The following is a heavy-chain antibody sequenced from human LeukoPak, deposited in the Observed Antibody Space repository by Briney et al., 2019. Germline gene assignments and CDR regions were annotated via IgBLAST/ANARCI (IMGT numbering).Heavy chain of an antibody. V-gene: IGHV1-69*06. Sequence: ASVKVSCKASGYTFTDYYMHWVRQAPGQGLEWMGGIIPIFGTANYAQKFQGRVTITADKSTSTAYMELSSLRSDDTAVYYCARDRKSGSGSYYPSWPFDYWGQGTLVTVSS. CDR3: ARDRKSGSGSYYPSWPFDY. D-gene: IGHD1-26*01. J-gene: IGHJ4*02. CDR2: IIPIFGTA. CDR1: GYTFTDYY.